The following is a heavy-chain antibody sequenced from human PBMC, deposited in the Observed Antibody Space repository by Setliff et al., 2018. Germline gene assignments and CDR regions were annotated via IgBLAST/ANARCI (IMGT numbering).Heavy chain of an antibody. D-gene: IGHD5-18*01. CDR1: GGSFNVYF. CDR2: ISHSGST. Sequence: SETLSLTCAVYGGSFNVYFWSWIRQPPGKGLEWIGEISHSGSTNYNPSRKSRVTMSVDTSKDQFSLKLSSVTAADTAVYYCVRDRTAYSYGLDVWGQGTTVTVSS. J-gene: IGHJ6*02. CDR3: VRDRTAYSYGLDV. V-gene: IGHV4-34*01.